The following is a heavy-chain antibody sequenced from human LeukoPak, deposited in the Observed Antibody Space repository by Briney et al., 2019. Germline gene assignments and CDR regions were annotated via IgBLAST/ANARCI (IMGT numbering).Heavy chain of an antibody. CDR2: IYYSGST. CDR3: ARERPYYYDSSGRAMGDAFDI. J-gene: IGHJ3*02. CDR1: GGSISSYY. D-gene: IGHD3-22*01. V-gene: IGHV4-59*01. Sequence: SETLSLTCTVSGGSISSYYWSWIRQPPGKGLEWIGYIYYSGSTNYNPSLKSRVTISVDTSKNQFSLKLSSVTAADTAVYYCARERPYYYDSSGRAMGDAFDIWGQGTMVTVSS.